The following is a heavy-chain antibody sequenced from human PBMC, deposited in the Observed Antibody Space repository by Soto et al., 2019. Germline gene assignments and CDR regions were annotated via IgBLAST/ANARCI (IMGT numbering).Heavy chain of an antibody. V-gene: IGHV3-49*03. CDR3: TRARKAGYFDFWSGYYPIFAL. J-gene: IGHJ2*01. D-gene: IGHD3-3*01. CDR1: GFTFGDYA. CDR2: IRTKASGGTT. Sequence: AGGSLRLSCTASGFTFGDYAMNWCRQAPGKGLEWLAFIRTKASGGTTEYAASVKGRFTISRDDSKSIAYLQMNSLKTDDTAVYYCTRARKAGYFDFWSGYYPIFALWGRGTLVTVSS.